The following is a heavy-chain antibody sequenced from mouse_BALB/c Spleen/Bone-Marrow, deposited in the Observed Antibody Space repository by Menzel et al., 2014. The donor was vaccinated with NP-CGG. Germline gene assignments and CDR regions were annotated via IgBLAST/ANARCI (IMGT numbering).Heavy chain of an antibody. CDR2: INPESSTI. Sequence: EVKLVESGGGLVQPGGSLKLSCAASGFDFSRYWMSWVRQAPGKGLEWIGEINPESSTINYTPSLKDKFIISRDNAKNTLYLQXXXXXXXXXXXXXXXXXXXXXXXXXWGXXTTLTVSS. CDR3: XXXXXXXXXXX. J-gene: IGHJ2*01. V-gene: IGHV4-1*02. CDR1: GFDFSRYW.